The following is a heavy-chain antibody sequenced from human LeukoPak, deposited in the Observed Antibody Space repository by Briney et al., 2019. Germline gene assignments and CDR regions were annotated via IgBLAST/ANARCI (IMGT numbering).Heavy chain of an antibody. J-gene: IGHJ5*02. CDR3: ASYDSSGFRPNP. V-gene: IGHV4-39*01. Sequence: SETLSLTCTVSGGSISSSSYYWGWIRQPPGKGLEWIGSIYYSGSTYYNPSPKSRVTISVDTSKNQFSLKLSSVTAADTAVYYCASYDSSGFRPNPWGQGTLVTVSS. CDR2: IYYSGST. D-gene: IGHD3-22*01. CDR1: GGSISSSSYY.